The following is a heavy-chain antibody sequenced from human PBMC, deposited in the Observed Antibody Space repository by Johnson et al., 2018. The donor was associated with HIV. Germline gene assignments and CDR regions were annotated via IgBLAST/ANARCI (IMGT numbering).Heavy chain of an antibody. V-gene: IGHV3-48*03. D-gene: IGHD2-15*01. J-gene: IGHJ3*02. CDR3: ARDQPPGYCSGGSCYSGAFDI. CDR2: ISSSGSTK. Sequence: VQLVESGGGLVKPGGSLRLSCAASGFSFSSYLMDWVRQAPGKGLEWVSYISSSGSTKYYADSVKGRFTISRDNAKNSLYLQMNSLRAEDTAVYYCARDQPPGYCSGGSCYSGAFDIWGRGTMVTVSS. CDR1: GFSFSSYL.